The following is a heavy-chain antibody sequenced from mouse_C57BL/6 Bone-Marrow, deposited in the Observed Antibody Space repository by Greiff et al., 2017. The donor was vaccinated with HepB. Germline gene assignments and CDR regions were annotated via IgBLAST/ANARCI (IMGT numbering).Heavy chain of an antibody. Sequence: EVKVEESGGGLVQPGGSMKLSCVASGFTFSNYWMNWVRQSPEKGLEWVAQIRLKSDNYATHYAESVKGRFTISRDDSKSSVYLQMNNLRAEDTGIYYCTEYYGSSYGAWFAYWGQGTLVTVSA. V-gene: IGHV6-3*01. J-gene: IGHJ3*01. CDR3: TEYYGSSYGAWFAY. CDR2: IRLKSDNYAT. D-gene: IGHD1-1*01. CDR1: GFTFSNYW.